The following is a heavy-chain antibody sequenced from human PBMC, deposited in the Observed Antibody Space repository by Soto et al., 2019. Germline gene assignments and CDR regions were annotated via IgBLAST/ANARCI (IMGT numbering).Heavy chain of an antibody. CDR3: AKGHGYGFDY. J-gene: IGHJ4*02. Sequence: PWGSLRLSCAVAGFSFSSYAMNWVRQAPGKGLEWVSGISGSGGSTYHADSVKGRLTISRDNSKNTLYLQMNSLRAEDTAVYYCAKGHGYGFDYWGQGTLVTVSS. CDR2: ISGSGGST. CDR1: GFSFSSYA. D-gene: IGHD5-18*01. V-gene: IGHV3-23*01.